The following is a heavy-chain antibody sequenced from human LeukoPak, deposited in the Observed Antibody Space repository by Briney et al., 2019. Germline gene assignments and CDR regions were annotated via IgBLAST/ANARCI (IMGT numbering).Heavy chain of an antibody. D-gene: IGHD6-19*01. CDR2: ISYDGSNK. Sequence: PGRSLRLSCAASGFSFSNFGMHWVRQAPGKGLEWVAVISYDGSNKYYADSVKGRFTISRDNSKNTLYLQMNSLRAEDTAVYYCAKGLHSSGWYFLDYWGQGTLVTVSS. V-gene: IGHV3-30*18. J-gene: IGHJ4*02. CDR1: GFSFSNFG. CDR3: AKGLHSSGWYFLDY.